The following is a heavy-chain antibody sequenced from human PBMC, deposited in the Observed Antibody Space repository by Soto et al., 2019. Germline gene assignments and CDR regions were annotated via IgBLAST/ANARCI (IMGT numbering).Heavy chain of an antibody. J-gene: IGHJ4*02. V-gene: IGHV3-30-3*01. CDR3: ARDPKDYDPMGIGYCISTSCYDPAGY. D-gene: IGHD2-2*01. CDR1: GFTFSSYA. Sequence: PGGSLRLSCAASGFTFSSYAMHWVRQAPGKGLEWVAVISYDGSNKYYADSVKGRFTISRDNSKNTLYLQMNSLRAEDTAVYYCARDPKDYDPMGIGYCISTSCYDPAGYWGQGTLVTVSS. CDR2: ISYDGSNK.